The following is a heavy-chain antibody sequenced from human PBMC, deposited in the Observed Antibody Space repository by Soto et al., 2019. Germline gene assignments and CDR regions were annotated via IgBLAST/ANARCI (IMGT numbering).Heavy chain of an antibody. J-gene: IGHJ6*02. CDR1: GFAFRTYA. Sequence: VGSLRLSCAASGFAFRTYAMAWVRQAPGKGLEWVSGIWGSGDRTFYADSVRGRFTISRDNSRNTLYLQMYSLTAEDTALYYCAKTGPYCGGDCSRYFYGMDVWGQGTTVTVSS. CDR3: AKTGPYCGGDCSRYFYGMDV. CDR2: IWGSGDRT. D-gene: IGHD2-21*02. V-gene: IGHV3-23*01.